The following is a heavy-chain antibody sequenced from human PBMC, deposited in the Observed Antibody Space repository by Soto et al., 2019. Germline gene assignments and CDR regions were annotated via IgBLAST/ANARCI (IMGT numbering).Heavy chain of an antibody. J-gene: IGHJ6*02. CDR2: IRQDGSEK. CDR3: ARFYYDSSGYLPSPYYYYYGMDV. V-gene: IGHV3-7*04. CDR1: GFTFSSYW. D-gene: IGHD3-22*01. Sequence: GGSLRLSCAASGFTFSSYWMSWVRQAPGKGLEWVANIRQDGSEKYYVDSVKGRFTISRDNAKNSLYLQMNSLRAEDTAVYYCARFYYDSSGYLPSPYYYYYGMDVWGQGTTVTVSS.